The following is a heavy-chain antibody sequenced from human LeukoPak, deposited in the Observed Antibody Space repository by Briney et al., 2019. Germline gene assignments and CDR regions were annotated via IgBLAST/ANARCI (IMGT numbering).Heavy chain of an antibody. CDR2: IIPILGIA. D-gene: IGHD6-13*01. J-gene: IGHJ4*02. V-gene: IGHV1-69*04. CDR3: ARGSEQQLVEVLGGYYFDY. CDR1: GGTFTSYA. Sequence: ASVKVSCKASGGTFTSYAISWVRQAPGQGLEWMGRIIPILGIANYAQKFQGRVTITTDESTSTAYMELSSLRSEDTAVYYCARGSEQQLVEVLGGYYFDYWGQGTLVTVSS.